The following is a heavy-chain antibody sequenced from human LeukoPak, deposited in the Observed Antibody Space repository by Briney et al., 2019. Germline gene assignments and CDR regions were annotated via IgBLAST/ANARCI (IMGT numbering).Heavy chain of an antibody. V-gene: IGHV1-46*01. CDR2: INPTAGNT. CDR3: ARIGTDYFDY. Sequence: GASVKVSCKSSGYTFTNYYLHWVRQAPGQGLEWMGRINPTAGNTNYAQKFQDRVTVTRDASTSTVYMELRSLRSQDPAVYYCARIGTDYFDYWGQGTLVTVST. CDR1: GYTFTNYY. J-gene: IGHJ4*02. D-gene: IGHD3/OR15-3a*01.